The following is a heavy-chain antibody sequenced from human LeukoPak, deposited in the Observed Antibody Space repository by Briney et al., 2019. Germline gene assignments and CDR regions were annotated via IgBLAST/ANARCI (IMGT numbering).Heavy chain of an antibody. D-gene: IGHD3-22*01. CDR3: ARTKYYYDSSGYLGGELDY. CDR2: ISAYNGNT. V-gene: IGHV1-18*01. CDR1: GYTFTSYG. Sequence: ASVKVSCKASGYTFTSYGISWVRQAPGQGLEWMGWISAYNGNTNYAQKLQGRVTMTTDTSTSTAYMELRSLRSDDTAVYYCARTKYYYDSSGYLGGELDYWGQGTLVTVSS. J-gene: IGHJ4*02.